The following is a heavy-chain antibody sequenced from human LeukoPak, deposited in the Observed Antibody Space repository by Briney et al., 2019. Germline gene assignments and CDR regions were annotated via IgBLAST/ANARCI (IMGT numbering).Heavy chain of an antibody. CDR3: ARGHADSSGSWYGRFDS. Sequence: GGSLRLSCAASGFTFSSYGMHWVRQAPGKGLEWVAVISYDGSNKYYADSVKGRFTISRDNSKNTLYLQMNSLRAEDTAVFYCARGHADSSGSWYGRFDSWGQGTLVTVSS. CDR2: ISYDGSNK. J-gene: IGHJ4*02. V-gene: IGHV3-30*03. CDR1: GFTFSSYG. D-gene: IGHD6-13*01.